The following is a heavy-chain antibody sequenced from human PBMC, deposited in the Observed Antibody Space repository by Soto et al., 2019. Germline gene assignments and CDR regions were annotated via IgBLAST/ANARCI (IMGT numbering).Heavy chain of an antibody. J-gene: IGHJ4*02. CDR3: ARHRRSKYYYDSSGPDY. Sequence: SETLSLTCTVSGGSISSSSYYWGWIRQPPGKGLEWIGSIYYSGSTYYNPSLKSRVTISVDTSKNQFSLKLSSVTAADTAVYYCARHRRSKYYYDSSGPDYWGQGTLVTVSS. CDR2: IYYSGST. D-gene: IGHD3-22*01. CDR1: GGSISSSSYY. V-gene: IGHV4-39*01.